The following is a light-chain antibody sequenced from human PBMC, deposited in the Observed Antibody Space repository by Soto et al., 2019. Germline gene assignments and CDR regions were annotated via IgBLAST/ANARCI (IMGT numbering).Light chain of an antibody. Sequence: ESVLTQSPSRRAVSAGGCRRSSYHSGQAVRNSYVAWYQHRPGQAPRVLIHAASRRDTGIPDRFSGTGFGTEFTLTITRLDPDDFAVYYCQQYGNSPWTFGQGTKVDIK. J-gene: IGKJ1*01. CDR2: AAS. CDR3: QQYGNSPWT. CDR1: QAVRNSY. V-gene: IGKV3-20*01.